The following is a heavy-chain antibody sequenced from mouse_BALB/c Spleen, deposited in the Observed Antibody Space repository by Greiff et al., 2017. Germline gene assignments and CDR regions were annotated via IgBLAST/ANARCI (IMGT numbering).Heavy chain of an antibody. Sequence: DVKLQESGPGLVKPSQSLSLTCSVTGYSITSGYYWNWIRQFPGNKLEWMGYISYDGSNNYNPSLKNRISITRDTSKNQFFLKLNSVTTEDTATYYCARGEVRRYWYFDVWGAGTTVTVSS. V-gene: IGHV3-6*02. CDR2: ISYDGSN. D-gene: IGHD2-14*01. CDR1: GYSITSGYY. CDR3: ARGEVRRYWYFDV. J-gene: IGHJ1*01.